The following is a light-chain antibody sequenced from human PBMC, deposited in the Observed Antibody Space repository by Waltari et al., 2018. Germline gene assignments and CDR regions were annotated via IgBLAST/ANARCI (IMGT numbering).Light chain of an antibody. V-gene: IGLV3-1*01. CDR1: RLGDKY. Sequence: SYELTQPPSVSVSPGQTASLTCYGDRLGDKYDYWYPQKPGQSTVRVIYQDSRRSSGIPERFSGSNSGNTATLTISGSQAMDEADYYCQAWDSNTVVFGGGTKLTVL. CDR3: QAWDSNTVV. CDR2: QDS. J-gene: IGLJ2*01.